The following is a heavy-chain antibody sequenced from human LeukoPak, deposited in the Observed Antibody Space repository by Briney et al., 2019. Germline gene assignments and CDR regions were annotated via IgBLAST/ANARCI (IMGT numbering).Heavy chain of an antibody. J-gene: IGHJ3*02. D-gene: IGHD6-19*01. CDR3: ARPPTHSSGWKYDAFDI. CDR1: GYSFTSYW. Sequence: GESLKISCKGSGYSFTSYWIGWVRQMPGKGLEWMGIIYPGDSDTRYSPSFQGQVTISADKSISTAYLQWSSLKASDTAMYYCARPPTHSSGWKYDAFDIWGQGTMVTVSS. CDR2: IYPGDSDT. V-gene: IGHV5-51*01.